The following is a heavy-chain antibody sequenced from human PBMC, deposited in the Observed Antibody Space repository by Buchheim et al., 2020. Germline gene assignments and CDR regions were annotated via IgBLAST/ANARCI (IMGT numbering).Heavy chain of an antibody. V-gene: IGHV4-59*01. CDR2: IYYSGST. Sequence: QVQLQESGPGLVKPSETLSLTCTVSGGSINRYYWSWIRQPPGKGLEWIGYIYYSGSTNYNPSLKSRVSISIDTSKNHFYLNLTSVTAAGTAVYYCAKALKRGFGDYDFDPWGQGTL. CDR3: AKALKRGFGDYDFDP. CDR1: GGSINRYY. J-gene: IGHJ5*02. D-gene: IGHD4-17*01.